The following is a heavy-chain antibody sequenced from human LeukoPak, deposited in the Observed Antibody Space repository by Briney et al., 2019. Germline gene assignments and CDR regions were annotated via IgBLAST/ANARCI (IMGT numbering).Heavy chain of an antibody. Sequence: GASVKVSCKASGYTFTGYYMHWVRQAPGQGLEWMGWINPNSGGTNYAQKFQGRVTMTRDTSISTAYMELSRLRSDDTAVYYCARDAAIVVVPAAMPELGRTDYWGQGTLVTVSS. CDR1: GYTFTGYY. CDR2: INPNSGGT. V-gene: IGHV1-2*02. D-gene: IGHD2-2*01. CDR3: ARDAAIVVVPAAMPELGRTDY. J-gene: IGHJ4*02.